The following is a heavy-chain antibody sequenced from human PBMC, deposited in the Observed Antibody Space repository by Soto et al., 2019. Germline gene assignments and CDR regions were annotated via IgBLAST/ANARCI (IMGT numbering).Heavy chain of an antibody. V-gene: IGHV4-34*01. CDR2: INHSGST. CDR3: ARGRIGPLDY. D-gene: IGHD2-21*01. J-gene: IGHJ4*02. Sequence: SETLSLTCAVYGGSFSGYYWSWIRQPPGKGLEGIGEINHSGSTNSNPSLKSRVTISVDTSKNQFSLKLSSVTAADTAVYYCARGRIGPLDYWGQGTLVTVSS. CDR1: GGSFSGYY.